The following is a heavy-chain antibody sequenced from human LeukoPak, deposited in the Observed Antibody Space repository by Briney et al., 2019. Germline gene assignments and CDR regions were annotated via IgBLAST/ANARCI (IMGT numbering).Heavy chain of an antibody. CDR1: RGSLSSGGYY. D-gene: IGHD6-19*01. V-gene: IGHV4-39*01. CDR2: IYYSGST. CDR3: ARQYSSGWPWFDP. J-gene: IGHJ5*02. Sequence: SDSLSLTCTVSRGSLSSGGYYRGWLRQPPGKGLAWIGRIYYSGSTHYKPSLTNRVTISVDTSKNQSSLNLTHVPAPDGAVYSCARQYSSGWPWFDPWRQGTLVSVSS.